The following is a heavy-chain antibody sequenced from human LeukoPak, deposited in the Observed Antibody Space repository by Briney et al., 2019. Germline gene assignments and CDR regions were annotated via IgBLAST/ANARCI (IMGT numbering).Heavy chain of an antibody. V-gene: IGHV4-61*01. J-gene: IGHJ4*02. CDR2: LSYNMRS. Sequence: SETLSLTCTVSGASVSSTSYYWSWIRQPPGKGLEWVGFLSYNMRSDYNPSLKSRVTISVDRSKNQFSLRLSSVTAADTAIYYCARVAASGTGPDYWGQGNLVTVSS. D-gene: IGHD6-13*01. CDR1: GASVSSTSYY. CDR3: ARVAASGTGPDY.